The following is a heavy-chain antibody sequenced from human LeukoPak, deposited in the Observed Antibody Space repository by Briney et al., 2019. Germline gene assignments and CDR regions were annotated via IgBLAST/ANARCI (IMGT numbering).Heavy chain of an antibody. CDR2: ITGSGQTK. CDR3: AKESLVVIESYFDN. D-gene: IGHD3-22*01. J-gene: IGHJ4*02. CDR1: GFSFSDYA. Sequence: GGSLRLSGLVSGFSFSDYAMSWVRRAPGKGLEWVSAITGSGQTKYYTDSVKGRFTMSRDNSKNTLNSLRDEDTAEYFCAKESLVVIESYFDNWGQGTLVLVSS. V-gene: IGHV3-23*01.